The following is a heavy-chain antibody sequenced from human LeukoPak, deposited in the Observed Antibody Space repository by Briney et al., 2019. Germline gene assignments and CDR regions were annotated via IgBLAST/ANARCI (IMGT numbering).Heavy chain of an antibody. J-gene: IGHJ1*01. V-gene: IGHV1-2*02. CDR3: ARYDYSNLDMAEYFQH. Sequence: ASVKVACKASGYTFTGYYMHWVRQAPGQGLEWMGWINPNSGGTNYAQKFQGRVTMTRDTSISTAYMELSRLRSDDTAVYYCARYDYSNLDMAEYFQHWGQGTLVTVSS. D-gene: IGHD4-11*01. CDR1: GYTFTGYY. CDR2: INPNSGGT.